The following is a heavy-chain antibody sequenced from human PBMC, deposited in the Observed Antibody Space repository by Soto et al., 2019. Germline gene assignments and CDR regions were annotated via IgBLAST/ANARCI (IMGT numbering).Heavy chain of an antibody. CDR1: GFSLSDADVG. Sequence: QVTLKESGPVLVKPTETLTLTCTVSGFSLSDADVGVAWIRQPPGKAPEWLAHLLSNDEEVFSSSLRTRLTISKDTSRSQVVLTMSNMEPVDTATYYCARIRGYCSGGSCYFYYFAMDVWGQGTTVTVS. CDR2: LLSNDEE. D-gene: IGHD2-15*01. J-gene: IGHJ6*02. CDR3: ARIRGYCSGGSCYFYYFAMDV. V-gene: IGHV2-26*01.